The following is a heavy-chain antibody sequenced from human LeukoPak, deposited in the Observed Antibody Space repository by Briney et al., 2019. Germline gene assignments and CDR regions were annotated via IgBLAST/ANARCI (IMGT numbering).Heavy chain of an antibody. CDR2: ISANSRSI. CDR3: AKDMGYGESYSNFDY. V-gene: IGHV3-9*03. J-gene: IGHJ4*02. CDR1: GFTFDYYA. Sequence: GRSLRLSCAASGFTFDYYAMHWVRQTPGKGLEWVSGISANSRSIAYADSVRSRFTISRDNAKNSLYLQMNSLRAEDMGFYYCAKDMGYGESYSNFDYWGQGTLVTVSS. D-gene: IGHD2-21*01.